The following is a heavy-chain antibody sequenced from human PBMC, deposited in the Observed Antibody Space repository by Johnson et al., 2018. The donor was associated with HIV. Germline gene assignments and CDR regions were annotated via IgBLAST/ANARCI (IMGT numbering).Heavy chain of an antibody. D-gene: IGHD7-27*01. V-gene: IGHV3-30-3*01. CDR1: GFTFSSYA. J-gene: IGHJ3*02. CDR2: ISYDGSYK. Sequence: VQLVESGGGVVRPGGSLRLSCAASGFTFSSYAMHWVRQAPGKGLEWVAVISYDGSYKSYADSVKGRFTISRDNSKNTLYLKMNSLRAEDTAVYYCARENWGQRMNAFDIWGQGTMVTVSS. CDR3: ARENWGQRMNAFDI.